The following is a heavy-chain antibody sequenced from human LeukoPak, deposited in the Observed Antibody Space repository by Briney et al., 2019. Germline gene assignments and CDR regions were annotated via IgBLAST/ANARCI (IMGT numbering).Heavy chain of an antibody. D-gene: IGHD3-10*01. J-gene: IGHJ4*02. V-gene: IGHV3-7*01. Sequence: QTGGSLRLSCAASGFTFSNYWMSRVRQAPGKGLEWVANIKQDGNERYYVDSVKDRFTISSDNAKNSLSLQMSSLRAEDTTVCSYATSTITWDYYGSGSYSPFPLDYWGQGTLVTVSS. CDR2: IKQDGNER. CDR3: ATSTITWDYYGSGSYSPFPLDY. CDR1: GFTFSNYW.